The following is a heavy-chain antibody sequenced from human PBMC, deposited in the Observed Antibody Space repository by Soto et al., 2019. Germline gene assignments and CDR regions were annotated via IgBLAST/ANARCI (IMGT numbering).Heavy chain of an antibody. V-gene: IGHV3-30*18. J-gene: IGHJ5*02. CDR1: GFTFSSYG. CDR2: ISYDGSNK. D-gene: IGHD4-17*01. CDR3: AKSRTVTTAWLDP. Sequence: QVQLVESGGGVVQPGRSLRLSCAASGFTFSSYGMHWVRQAPGKGLEWVAVISYDGSNKYYADSVKGRFTISRDNSKNTLYLQMNSLRAEDTAVYYCAKSRTVTTAWLDPWGQGTLVTVSS.